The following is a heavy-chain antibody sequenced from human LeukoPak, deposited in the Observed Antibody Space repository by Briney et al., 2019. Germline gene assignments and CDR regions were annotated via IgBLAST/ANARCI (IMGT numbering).Heavy chain of an antibody. CDR3: ARDFQQLFDY. V-gene: IGHV4-4*02. J-gene: IGHJ4*02. CDR2: IYHSGNV. CDR1: GDSISTNNW. Sequence: SGTLSLTCAVSGDSISTNNWYNWVRQPPGKGLEWIGEIYHSGNVNYNPSLKSRVTISVDKSKNQFSLKLTSVTAADTAVYYCARDFQQLFDYWGQGTLVTVSS. D-gene: IGHD6-13*01.